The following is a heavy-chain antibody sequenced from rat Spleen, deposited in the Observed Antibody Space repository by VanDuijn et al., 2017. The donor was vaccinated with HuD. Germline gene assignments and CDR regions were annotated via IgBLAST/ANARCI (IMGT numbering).Heavy chain of an antibody. CDR2: ISYDGSST. D-gene: IGHD5-1*01. CDR3: VRTLGDFDY. J-gene: IGHJ2*01. CDR1: GFTFSDYY. V-gene: IGHV5-7*01. Sequence: EVQLVESGGGLVQPGRSLKVSCAASGFTFSDYYMAWVRRAPTKGLEWVATISYDGSSTYYRDSVKGRFTISRDNAKNTLYLQMDSLRSEDTATYYCVRTLGDFDYWGQGVMVTVSS.